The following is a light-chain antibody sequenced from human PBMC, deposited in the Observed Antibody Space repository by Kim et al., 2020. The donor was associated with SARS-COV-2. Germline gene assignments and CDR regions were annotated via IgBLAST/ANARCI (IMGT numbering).Light chain of an antibody. CDR1: QGIRNY. Sequence: DIQMTQSPSALSVSVGDRVTITCRASQGIRNYLAWYQQKPGKVPRLLIYATSTLQSGVPSRFSGSGFGTDFTLAISSLQPEDVATYYCQQYNSAPRTFGPGTKVEIK. V-gene: IGKV1-27*01. CDR2: ATS. J-gene: IGKJ3*01. CDR3: QQYNSAPRT.